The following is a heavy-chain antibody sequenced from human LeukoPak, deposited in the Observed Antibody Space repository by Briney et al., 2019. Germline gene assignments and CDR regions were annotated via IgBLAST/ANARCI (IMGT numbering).Heavy chain of an antibody. D-gene: IGHD5-18*01. V-gene: IGHV4-31*03. CDR1: GGSISSGNYY. Sequence: SETLSLTCTVSGGSISSGNYYWSWIRQHPGKGLQWIGYIYYSGTTYYIPSLKSRVTGSRDTSKNQFSLKLSSVTAADTAVYYCARVDTAIVGFDYWGQGTLVTVSS. CDR2: IYYSGTT. CDR3: ARVDTAIVGFDY. J-gene: IGHJ4*02.